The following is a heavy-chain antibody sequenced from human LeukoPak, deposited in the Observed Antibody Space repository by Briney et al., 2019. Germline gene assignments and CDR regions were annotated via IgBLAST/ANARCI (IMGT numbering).Heavy chain of an antibody. D-gene: IGHD1-26*01. CDR2: INPSGGST. CDR3: ASQNSGSYYFGGHLDY. Sequence: ASVKVSCKASGYTFTSYYMHWVRQAPGQGLEWLGKINPSGGSTSYAQKFQGRVTMTRDTSTSTVYMELSSLRSEDTAVYYCASQNSGSYYFGGHLDYWGQGTLVTVSS. V-gene: IGHV1-46*01. CDR1: GYTFTSYY. J-gene: IGHJ4*02.